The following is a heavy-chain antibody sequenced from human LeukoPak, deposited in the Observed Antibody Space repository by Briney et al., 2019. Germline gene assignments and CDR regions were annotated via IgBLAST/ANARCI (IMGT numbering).Heavy chain of an antibody. V-gene: IGHV3-64*02. CDR2: INYDGTTT. CDR3: ARTVASTVASTSAFDI. Sequence: GGSLRLSCVASGFTFSSNAMHWVRQAPGKGLEHVSVINYDGTTTYYSDSVMGRFFISRDNSKNTLFLQMGSLRIEDMAVYYCARTVASTVASTSAFDIWGQGTMVTVSS. CDR1: GFTFSSNA. J-gene: IGHJ3*02. D-gene: IGHD6-19*01.